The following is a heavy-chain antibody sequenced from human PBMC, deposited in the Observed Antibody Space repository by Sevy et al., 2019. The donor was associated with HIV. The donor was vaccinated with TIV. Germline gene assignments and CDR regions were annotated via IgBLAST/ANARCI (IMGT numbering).Heavy chain of an antibody. CDR1: GFTFSSYW. CDR2: INSDGSST. V-gene: IGHV3-74*01. D-gene: IGHD3-9*01. CDR3: ARGPEWELTSFLSH. J-gene: IGHJ4*02. Sequence: GGSLRLSCAASGFTFSSYWMHWVRQAPGKGLVWVSRINSDGSSTNYADSVKGRFTISRDNSMNTLYLELNNLTPDDTAVYYCARGPEWELTSFLSHWGQGTLVTVSS.